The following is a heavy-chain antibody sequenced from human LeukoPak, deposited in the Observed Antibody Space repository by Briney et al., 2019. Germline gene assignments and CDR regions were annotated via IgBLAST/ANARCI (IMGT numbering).Heavy chain of an antibody. CDR3: ARDGQGSSYYYYYYMDV. CDR2: ISSSGSTI. J-gene: IGHJ6*03. CDR1: GSNFSDYY. D-gene: IGHD3-10*01. V-gene: IGHV3-11*01. Sequence: KPGGSLRLSCAASGSNFSDYYMSWIRQAPGKGLEWVSYISSSGSTIYYADSVKGRFTISRDNAKNSLYLQMNSLRAEDTAVYYCARDGQGSSYYYYYYMDVWGKGTTVTVSS.